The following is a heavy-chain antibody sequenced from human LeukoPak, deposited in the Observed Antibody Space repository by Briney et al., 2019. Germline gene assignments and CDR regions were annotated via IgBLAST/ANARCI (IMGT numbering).Heavy chain of an antibody. D-gene: IGHD1-26*01. CDR3: ARGGIGGAPRSGWFDP. V-gene: IGHV5-51*01. Sequence: GAPLQFSCKTSGSIFTTYWIGWVRQLPGKGLEWMGIIYPADSDTTDTPSFQGQLTISADKSINTVYLQRSSLKASDTAMYYCARGGIGGAPRSGWFDPWGQGTLVTVSS. J-gene: IGHJ5*01. CDR2: IYPADSDT. CDR1: GSIFTTYW.